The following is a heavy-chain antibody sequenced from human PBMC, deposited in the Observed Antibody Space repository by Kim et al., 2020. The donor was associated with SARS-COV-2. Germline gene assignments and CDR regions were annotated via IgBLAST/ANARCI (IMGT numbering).Heavy chain of an antibody. CDR3: ARTLRDAFDI. Sequence: TYSSPSPESRLTISLDTSKTQFSLKLSSVTAADTAVYYCARTLRDAFDIWGQGTMVTVSS. CDR2: T. J-gene: IGHJ3*02. V-gene: IGHV4-39*07.